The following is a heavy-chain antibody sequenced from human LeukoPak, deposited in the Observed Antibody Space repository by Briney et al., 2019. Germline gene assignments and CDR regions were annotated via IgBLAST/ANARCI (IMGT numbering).Heavy chain of an antibody. CDR3: ARAFSMVLDY. Sequence: GGSLRLSCAASGFTVSSNYMSWVRQAPGKGLEWVSVIYSGGSTYYADSVRGRFTISRHNSKNTLYLQMNSLRAEDTAVYYCARAFSMVLDYWGQGTLVTVSS. CDR1: GFTVSSNY. D-gene: IGHD2/OR15-2a*01. V-gene: IGHV3-53*04. J-gene: IGHJ4*02. CDR2: IYSGGST.